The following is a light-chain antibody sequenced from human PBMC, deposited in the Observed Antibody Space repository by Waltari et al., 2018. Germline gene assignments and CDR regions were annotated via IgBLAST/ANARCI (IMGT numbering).Light chain of an antibody. V-gene: IGLV2-14*03. CDR1: SSDVGGYNY. J-gene: IGLJ3*02. CDR3: SSYTSSSTLV. Sequence: QSALTQPASVSGSPGQSITISCTGTSSDVGGYNYVSWYQQHPGKAPKLMIYDVSQRPVGVSNRFSGSKSGNTASLTISGLQAEDEADYYCSSYTSSSTLVFGGGTKLTVL. CDR2: DVS.